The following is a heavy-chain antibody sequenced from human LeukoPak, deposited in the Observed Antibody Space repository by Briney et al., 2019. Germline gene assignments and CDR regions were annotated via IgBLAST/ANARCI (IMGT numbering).Heavy chain of an antibody. V-gene: IGHV3-53*01. D-gene: IGHD3/OR15-3a*01. Sequence: GGSLRLSCAASGFTVSTNYMSWLRQAPGKGLEWVSVLYSGGSTNYADSVKGRFTISRDNSKNTLYLQMNSLRVEDTAVYYCARGLMDDYGTDVWGQGTTVTVSS. CDR1: GFTVSTNY. J-gene: IGHJ6*02. CDR2: LYSGGST. CDR3: ARGLMDDYGTDV.